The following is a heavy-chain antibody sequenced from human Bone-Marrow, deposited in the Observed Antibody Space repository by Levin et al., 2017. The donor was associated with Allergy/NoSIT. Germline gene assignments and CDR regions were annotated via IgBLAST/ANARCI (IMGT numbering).Heavy chain of an antibody. CDR3: AKERVWAVAGTVDAFDI. D-gene: IGHD6-19*01. J-gene: IGHJ3*02. Sequence: GESLKISCAASGFTFSSYAMSWVRQAPGKGLEWVSAISGSGGSTYYADSVKGRFTISRDNSKNTLYLQMNSLRAEDTAVYYCAKERVWAVAGTVDAFDIWGQGTMVTVSS. CDR2: ISGSGGST. V-gene: IGHV3-23*01. CDR1: GFTFSSYA.